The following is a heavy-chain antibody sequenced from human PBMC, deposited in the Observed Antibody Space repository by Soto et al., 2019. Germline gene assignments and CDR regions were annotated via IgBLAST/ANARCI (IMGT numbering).Heavy chain of an antibody. CDR1: GGTFSSYA. D-gene: IGHD6-13*01. CDR2: IIPIFGTA. V-gene: IGHV1-69*06. Sequence: SVKVSCKASGGTFSSYAISWVRQAPGQGLEWMGGIIPIFGTANYAQKFQGRVTITADKSTSTAYMELSSLRSEDTALYYCARGLGSSWYKGEDAFDIWGQGTMVTVSS. J-gene: IGHJ3*02. CDR3: ARGLGSSWYKGEDAFDI.